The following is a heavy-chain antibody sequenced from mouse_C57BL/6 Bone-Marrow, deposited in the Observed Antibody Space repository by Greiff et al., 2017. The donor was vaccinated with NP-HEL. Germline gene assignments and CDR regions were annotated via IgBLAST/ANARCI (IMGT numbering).Heavy chain of an antibody. CDR1: GYSFTGYF. V-gene: IGHV1-20*01. CDR2: INPYNGDT. Sequence: VQLKESGPELVKPGDSVKISCKASGYSFTGYFMNWVMQSHGKSLEWIGRINPYNGDTFYNQKFKGKATLTVDKSSSTAHMELRSLTSEDSAVYYCVYYDYDWAEDDWGQGTSVTVSS. CDR3: VYYDYDWAEDD. J-gene: IGHJ4*01. D-gene: IGHD2-4*01.